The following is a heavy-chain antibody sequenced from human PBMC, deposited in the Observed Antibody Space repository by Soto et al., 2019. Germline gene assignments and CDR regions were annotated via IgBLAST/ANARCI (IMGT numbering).Heavy chain of an antibody. V-gene: IGHV1-2*02. CDR1: GYSFSDYF. CDR3: ARTKWGLHYYYGMEV. J-gene: IGHJ6*02. Sequence: QVQLVQSGAEVKKSGASVKVSCKPSGYSFSDYFIQWVRQAPGQGLEWVAWINPKTAATNYAKKFQGRVSLTWDTCSTTAHMGLTRLRPDDTAVYYCARTKWGLHYYYGMEVWGQGTTVIVSS. CDR2: INPKTAAT. D-gene: IGHD7-27*01.